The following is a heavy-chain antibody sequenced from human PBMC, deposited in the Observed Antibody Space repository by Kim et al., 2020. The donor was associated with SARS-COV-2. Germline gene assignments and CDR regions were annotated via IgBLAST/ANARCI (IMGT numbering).Heavy chain of an antibody. V-gene: IGHV4-39*01. Sequence: SQTLSLTCTVSGGSISSSSYYWGWIRQPPGKGLEWIGSIYYSGSTYYNPSLKSRVTISVDTSKNQFSLKLSSVTAADTAVYYCASGSLEDSSGYYQYYFDYWGQGTLVTVSS. D-gene: IGHD3-22*01. CDR2: IYYSGST. CDR3: ASGSLEDSSGYYQYYFDY. J-gene: IGHJ4*02. CDR1: GGSISSSSYY.